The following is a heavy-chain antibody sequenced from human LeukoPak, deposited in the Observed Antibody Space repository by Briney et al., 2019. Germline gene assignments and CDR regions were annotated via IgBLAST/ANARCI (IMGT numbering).Heavy chain of an antibody. J-gene: IGHJ5*02. CDR2: ISGSGGST. V-gene: IGHV3-23*01. CDR3: AKDFSWIYSEGGDWFDP. CDR1: GFTFSRFA. D-gene: IGHD1-26*01. Sequence: PGGSLRLSCAASGFTFSRFAMSWLPHAPGKGLEWVSAISGSGGSTYYADSVRGRFPTYRDNSKNTLYLQMNSLRAEDTAVYYCAKDFSWIYSEGGDWFDPWGQGTLVTVSS.